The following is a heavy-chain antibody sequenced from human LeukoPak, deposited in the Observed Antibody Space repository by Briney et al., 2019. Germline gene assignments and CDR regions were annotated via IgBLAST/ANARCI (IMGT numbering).Heavy chain of an antibody. CDR2: IHYDGSNN. CDR3: GRDIVDGGDDY. V-gene: IGHV3-30*02. CDR1: GFTFSSYA. J-gene: IGHJ4*02. D-gene: IGHD2-21*02. Sequence: GGSLRLSCAASGFTFSSYAVHWVRQAPGKGLEWVAFIHYDGSNNYYADSVKGRFTISRDNSKNTLYLQMNSLRAEDTAVYYCGRDIVDGGDDYWGQGTLVTVSS.